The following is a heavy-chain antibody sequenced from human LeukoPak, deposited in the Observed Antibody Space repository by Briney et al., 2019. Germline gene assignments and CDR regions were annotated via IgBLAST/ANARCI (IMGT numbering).Heavy chain of an antibody. V-gene: IGHV4-31*03. CDR1: GGSISSGGYY. CDR2: IYYSGST. J-gene: IGHJ5*02. CDR3: ARDPGGRNWFDP. Sequence: SQTLSLTCTVSGGSISSGGYYCSWIRQHPGKGLEWIGYIYYSGSTYYNPSLKSRITISVDTSKNQFSLKLSSVTAADTAVYYCARDPGGRNWFDPWGQGALVTVSS. D-gene: IGHD3-10*01.